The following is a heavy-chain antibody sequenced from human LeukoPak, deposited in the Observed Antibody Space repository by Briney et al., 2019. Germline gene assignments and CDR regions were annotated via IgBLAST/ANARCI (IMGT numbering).Heavy chain of an antibody. CDR3: AKVQYDVGSAGNYVGPLES. J-gene: IGHJ1*01. CDR2: TKGDGSDK. Sequence: GGSLRFSCAASGFTFSHHWMSWVRHAPGEGREWVASTKGDGSDKKYADSVRGRFTISRDNANNTLYLQMSSLRAEDPAVYYCAKVQYDVGSAGNYVGPLESWGQGTLVTVSS. D-gene: IGHD2-15*01. CDR1: GFTFSHHW. V-gene: IGHV3-7*01.